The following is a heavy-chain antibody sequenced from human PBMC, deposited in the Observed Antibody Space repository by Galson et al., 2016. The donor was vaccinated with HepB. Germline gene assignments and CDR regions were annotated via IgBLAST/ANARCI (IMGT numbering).Heavy chain of an antibody. CDR2: TSAYSDHS. J-gene: IGHJ4*02. CDR3: ARERGRDEDTFDN. Sequence: SVKVSCKASGYSFATYGISWVRQAPGQGLEWMGWTSAYSDHSNYAQKFQGRVTITTDTFTTTVNMELRSLRSDDTAIYYCARERGRDEDTFDNWCQGTLIAVSS. CDR1: GYSFATYG. V-gene: IGHV1-18*01.